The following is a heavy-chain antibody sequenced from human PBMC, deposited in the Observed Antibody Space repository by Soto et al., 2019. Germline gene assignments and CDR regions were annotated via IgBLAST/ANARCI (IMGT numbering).Heavy chain of an antibody. V-gene: IGHV3-15*01. CDR1: GFTFSNAW. CDR2: IKIITDGGTI. D-gene: IGHD5-12*01. J-gene: IGHJ4*02. CDR3: TTAHPRGPDY. Sequence: GGSLSLSCAASGFTFSNAWMNWVRQAPGKGLEWVGLIKIITDGGTIDYPAPLKGRFTISRDDSRNTLYLQMNSLKTEDTAVYYCTTAHPRGPDYWGQGTLVTVSS.